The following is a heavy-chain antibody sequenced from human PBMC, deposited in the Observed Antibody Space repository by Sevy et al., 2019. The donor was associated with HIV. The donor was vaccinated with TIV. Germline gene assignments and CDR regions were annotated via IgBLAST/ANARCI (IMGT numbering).Heavy chain of an antibody. V-gene: IGHV3-73*01. Sequence: GGSLRLSCAASGFTFSGSAMHWVRQASGKGLEWVGRIRSKANSFATAYAASVTDRFTISRDDSKNTAYLQMNSLKTEDTAVYYCARHEEPHCYYYYGMDVWGQGTTVTVSS. CDR2: IRSKANSFAT. CDR1: GFTFSGSA. CDR3: ARHEEPHCYYYYGMDV. D-gene: IGHD1-1*01. J-gene: IGHJ6*02.